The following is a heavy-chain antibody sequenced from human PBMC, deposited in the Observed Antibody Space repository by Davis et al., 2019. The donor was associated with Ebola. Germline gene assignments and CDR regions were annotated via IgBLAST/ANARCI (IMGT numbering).Heavy chain of an antibody. V-gene: IGHV4-34*01. Sequence: MPGGSLRLSCAVYGGSFSGYYWSWIRQPPGKGLEWIGEINHSGSTNYNPSLKSRVTISVDRSKNQFSLKLSSVTAADTAVYYCASHMTTVTTGWFDPWGQGTLVTVSS. J-gene: IGHJ5*02. D-gene: IGHD4-17*01. CDR1: GGSFSGYY. CDR3: ASHMTTVTTGWFDP. CDR2: INHSGST.